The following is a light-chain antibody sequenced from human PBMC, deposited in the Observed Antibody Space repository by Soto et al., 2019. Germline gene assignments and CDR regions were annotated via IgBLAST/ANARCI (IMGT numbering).Light chain of an antibody. V-gene: IGKV1-39*01. CDR3: QQNYSTPLT. CDR1: QSIVTY. CDR2: AAS. Sequence: IPLTQSPSYIAASVCGRGTSTCRASQSIVTYLNWYLQKPGKAPKLLIYAASNLQSGVPSRFSGSGSGTDFTLTISSLQPEDFATYYCQQNYSTPLTFGEGTKVEIK. J-gene: IGKJ4*01.